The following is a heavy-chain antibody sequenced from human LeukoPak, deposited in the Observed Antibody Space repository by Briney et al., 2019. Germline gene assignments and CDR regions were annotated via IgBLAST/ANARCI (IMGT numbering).Heavy chain of an antibody. D-gene: IGHD1-26*01. CDR3: ARGGSYGAYLDY. Sequence: SETLSLTCSVSGASITNYYWSWIRQAPGKGLGWIGYIYYSGNTNTYNPSLKSRATISLYTSRKYFSLELRSVTAADTAVYYCARGGSYGAYLDYWGQGALVIVSS. V-gene: IGHV4-59*01. CDR2: IYYSGNT. CDR1: GASITNYY. J-gene: IGHJ4*02.